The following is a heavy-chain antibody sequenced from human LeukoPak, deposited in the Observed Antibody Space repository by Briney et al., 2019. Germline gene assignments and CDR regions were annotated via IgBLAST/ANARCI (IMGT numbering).Heavy chain of an antibody. V-gene: IGHV3-21*01. CDR1: GFTFSSYW. CDR2: ISSSSSYI. D-gene: IGHD2-2*02. CDR3: ARESEIVVVPAAIVGRWFDP. J-gene: IGHJ5*02. Sequence: GGSLRLSCAASGFTFSSYWMHWVRQAPGKGLEWVSSISSSSSYIYYADSVKGRFTISRDNAKNSLYLQMNSLRAEDTAVYYCARESEIVVVPAAIVGRWFDPWGQGTLVTVSS.